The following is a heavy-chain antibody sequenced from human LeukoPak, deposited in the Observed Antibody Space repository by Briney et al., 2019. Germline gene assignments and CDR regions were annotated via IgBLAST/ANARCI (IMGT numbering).Heavy chain of an antibody. CDR2: IKQDGSEK. CDR3: ARAGSGSYYEY. J-gene: IGHJ4*02. D-gene: IGHD3-10*01. CDR1: GFTFDDYG. Sequence: GGSLRLSCAASGFTFDDYGMSWVRQAPGKGLEWVANIKQDGSEKYYVDSVKGRFTISRDNAKNSLYLQMNSLRAEDTAVYYCARAGSGSYYEYWGQGTLVTVSS. V-gene: IGHV3-7*01.